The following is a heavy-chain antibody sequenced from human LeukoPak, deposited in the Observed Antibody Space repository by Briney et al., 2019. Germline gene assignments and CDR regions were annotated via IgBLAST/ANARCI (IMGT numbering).Heavy chain of an antibody. D-gene: IGHD2-15*01. Sequence: PSQTLSLTCTVSGGSISRGGYSWSWISQHPGKGLEWIGYIYYSGTTYYNPSLRSRVTISVDKSKNQFSLRLSSVTAADTAVYYCARFGPPNCSGGSCLFDYWGQGTLVTVSS. CDR2: IYYSGTT. CDR3: ARFGPPNCSGGSCLFDY. CDR1: GGSISRGGYS. V-gene: IGHV4-31*03. J-gene: IGHJ4*02.